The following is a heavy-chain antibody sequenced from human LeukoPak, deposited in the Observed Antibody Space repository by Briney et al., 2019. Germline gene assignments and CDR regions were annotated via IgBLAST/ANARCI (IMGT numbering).Heavy chain of an antibody. CDR1: GGSISSSSYY. V-gene: IGHV4-39*02. J-gene: IGHJ4*02. CDR2: IYYSGST. Sequence: SETLSLTCTVSGGSISSSSYYWGWIRQPPGKGLEWIGSIYYSGSTYYNPSLKSRVTISVDTSKNQFSLKLSSVTAADTAVYYCARETVVVPAALDYWGQGTLVTVSS. D-gene: IGHD2-2*01. CDR3: ARETVVVPAALDY.